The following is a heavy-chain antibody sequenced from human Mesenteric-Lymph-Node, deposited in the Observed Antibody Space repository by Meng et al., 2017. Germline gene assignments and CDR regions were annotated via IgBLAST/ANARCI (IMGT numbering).Heavy chain of an antibody. D-gene: IGHD2-2*01. V-gene: IGHV1-69*13. Sequence: SVKVSCKASGGTFSSYAINWVRQAPGQGLEWMGGIIPIFDTANYAQKFQGRVTITADESTTTAYMEVSSLKSEDTAVYYCAREREGYCSSTSCSDYYYGMDVWGQGTTVTVSS. CDR2: IIPIFDTA. J-gene: IGHJ6*02. CDR1: GGTFSSYA. CDR3: AREREGYCSSTSCSDYYYGMDV.